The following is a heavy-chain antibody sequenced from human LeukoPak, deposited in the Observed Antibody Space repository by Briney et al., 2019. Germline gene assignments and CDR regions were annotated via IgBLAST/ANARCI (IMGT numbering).Heavy chain of an antibody. CDR3: ARDRTLYSSGWYNY. V-gene: IGHV3-11*01. D-gene: IGHD6-19*01. J-gene: IGHJ4*02. CDR1: GFTFSDYY. Sequence: GGSLRLSCAASGFTFSDYYMTWIRQAPGKGLEWVSYISSSGSTIHYADSVKGRFTISRDNAKNSLYLQMNSLRAEDTAVYYCARDRTLYSSGWYNYWGQGTLVTVPS. CDR2: ISSSGSTI.